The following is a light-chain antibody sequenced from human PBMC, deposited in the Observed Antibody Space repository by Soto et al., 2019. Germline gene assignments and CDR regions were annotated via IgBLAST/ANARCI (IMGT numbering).Light chain of an antibody. CDR3: CSYTSSDTHLV. CDR2: EVI. CDR1: SSDIGGYNY. Sequence: HSALTQPASVSGSPGQSITISCTGSSSDIGGYNYVSWYQQHPGKAPKLMIYEVINRPSGVSSRFSGSKSGNTASLTISGLQAEDEADYYCCSYTSSDTHLVFGGGTKVTVL. J-gene: IGLJ3*02. V-gene: IGLV2-14*01.